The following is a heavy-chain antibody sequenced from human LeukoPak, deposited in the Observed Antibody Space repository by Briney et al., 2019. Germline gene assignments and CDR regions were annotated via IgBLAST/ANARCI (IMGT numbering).Heavy chain of an antibody. CDR2: IWYDGSNK. CDR1: GFTFSSYG. V-gene: IGHV3-33*06. D-gene: IGHD2-2*01. CDR3: AKDLLGVVPAAIFDY. J-gene: IGHJ4*02. Sequence: PGGSLRLSCAASGFTFSSYGMHWVRQAPGKGLEWVAVIWYDGSNKYYADSVKGRFTISRDNSKNTLYLQMNSLRAEDTAVYYCAKDLLGVVPAAIFDYWGQGTLVTVSS.